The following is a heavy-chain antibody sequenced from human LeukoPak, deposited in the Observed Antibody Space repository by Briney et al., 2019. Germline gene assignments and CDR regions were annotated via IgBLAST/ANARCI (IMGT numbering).Heavy chain of an antibody. D-gene: IGHD6-19*01. J-gene: IGHJ5*02. Sequence: SETLSLTCTVSGGSISSSSYYWGWIRQPPGKGLEWIGSIYYSGSTYYNPSLKSRVTISVDTSKNQFSLKLSSVTAADTAVYYCARGGYSSGWFRWFDPWGQGTQVTVSS. V-gene: IGHV4-39*01. CDR2: IYYSGST. CDR3: ARGGYSSGWFRWFDP. CDR1: GGSISSSSYY.